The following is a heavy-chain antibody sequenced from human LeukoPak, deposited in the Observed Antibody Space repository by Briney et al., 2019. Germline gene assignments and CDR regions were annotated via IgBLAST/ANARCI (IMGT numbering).Heavy chain of an antibody. J-gene: IGHJ5*02. Sequence: SETLSLTCTVSGGSISSGSYYWSWIRQPAGKGLEWIGRIYTSGSTNYNPSLKSRVTISVDTSKNQFSLKLSSVTAADTAVYYCARGQWELNPGLNWFDPWGQGTLVTVS. D-gene: IGHD1-26*01. V-gene: IGHV4-61*02. CDR2: IYTSGST. CDR3: ARGQWELNPGLNWFDP. CDR1: GGSISSGSYY.